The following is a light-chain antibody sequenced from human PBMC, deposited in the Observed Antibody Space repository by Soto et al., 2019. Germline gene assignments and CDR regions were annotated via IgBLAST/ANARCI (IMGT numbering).Light chain of an antibody. CDR3: QQYGSSPRT. J-gene: IGKJ1*01. V-gene: IGKV3-20*01. CDR2: GAS. CDR1: QTIRSNY. Sequence: ETVLTQSPGTLSLSPGERATLSCRASQTIRSNYLAWYLQTPGHAPRLLIYGASKRATGIADRVSGSGAGTDFTLIISRLEHKYFALYYCQQYGSSPRTFGQGTKVEIK.